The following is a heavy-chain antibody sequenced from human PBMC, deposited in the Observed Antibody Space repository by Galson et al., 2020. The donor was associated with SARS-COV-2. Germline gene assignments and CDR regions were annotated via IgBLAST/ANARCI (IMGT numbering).Heavy chain of an antibody. V-gene: IGHV3-48*03. CDR3: ARTRITIFGMVTPVDY. D-gene: IGHD3-3*01. Sequence: GGSLRLSCAASGFTFSGYEMNWVRQAPGKGLEWVSYITSSGSTIYYADSVKGRFTISRDNTKNSLYLQMNSLRAEDTAVYYCARTRITIFGMVTPVDYWGQGTLVTVSS. CDR1: GFTFSGYE. J-gene: IGHJ4*02. CDR2: ITSSGSTI.